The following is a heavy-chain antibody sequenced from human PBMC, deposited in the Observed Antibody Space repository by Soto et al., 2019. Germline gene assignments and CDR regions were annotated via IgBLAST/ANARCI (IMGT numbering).Heavy chain of an antibody. CDR3: AGGVFKDFSNGVCFFFYTHDMAV. Sequence: GASVKVSCKASGYSFTDYHIHWVRQAPGQGLEWLGRINPKSGGTSTAQKFQGWVTMTTDTSISTASMELTRLTSDDTAIYYCAGGVFKDFSNGVCFFFYTHDMAVRAQGTTVPVSS. CDR2: INPKSGGT. V-gene: IGHV1-2*04. D-gene: IGHD2-8*01. J-gene: IGHJ6*02. CDR1: GYSFTDYH.